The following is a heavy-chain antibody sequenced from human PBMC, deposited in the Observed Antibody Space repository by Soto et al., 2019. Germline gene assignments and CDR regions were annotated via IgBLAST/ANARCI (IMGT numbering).Heavy chain of an antibody. CDR2: INPMFNST. D-gene: IGHD3-9*01. Sequence: QVQLVQSGAEVKKPGSSVKVSCEAPGGTFDHAAITWVRQAPGQGLEWVGGINPMFNSTHYAQKFQGRVTTTAYAVTSTAFMELRGLTSDDTAVYYCARQIFAADYWGQGTLLVVSS. V-gene: IGHV1-69*01. J-gene: IGHJ4*02. CDR3: ARQIFAADY. CDR1: GGTFDHAA.